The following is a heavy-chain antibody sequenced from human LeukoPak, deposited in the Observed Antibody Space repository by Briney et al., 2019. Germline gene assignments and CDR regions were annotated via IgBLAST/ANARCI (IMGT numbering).Heavy chain of an antibody. Sequence: GGSLRLSCAASGFTFSSYAMSWVRQAPGKGLEWVSAISGSGGSTYYADSVKGRFTISRDNSKSTLYLQMNSLRAEDTAVYYCAKGQGGYENHNWFDPWGQGTLVTVSS. V-gene: IGHV3-23*01. CDR3: AKGQGGYENHNWFDP. CDR1: GFTFSSYA. CDR2: ISGSGGST. D-gene: IGHD5-12*01. J-gene: IGHJ5*02.